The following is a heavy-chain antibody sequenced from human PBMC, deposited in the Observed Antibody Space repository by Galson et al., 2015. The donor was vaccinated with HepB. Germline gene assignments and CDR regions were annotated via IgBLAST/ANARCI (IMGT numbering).Heavy chain of an antibody. J-gene: IGHJ4*02. CDR3: MTDYSYEGY. CDR2: TKSKSDGGAV. Sequence: SLRLSCAASGLSLSHAWMNWVRQAPGKGLEWVGRTKSKSDGGAVDYAAPVKGRATISRDESKNTFFLEMSNLKTEDTAVYYCMTDYSYEGYWGQGTLVTVSS. D-gene: IGHD3-22*01. V-gene: IGHV3-15*07. CDR1: GLSLSHAW.